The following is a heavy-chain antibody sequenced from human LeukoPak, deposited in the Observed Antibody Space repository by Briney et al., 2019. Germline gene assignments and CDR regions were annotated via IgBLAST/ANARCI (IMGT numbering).Heavy chain of an antibody. J-gene: IGHJ5*02. CDR3: ARKGGELWFGELFPFDP. V-gene: IGHV4-34*01. CDR1: GGSFSGYY. CDR2: INHSGSK. Sequence: SETLSLTCAVYGGSFSGYYWSWIRQPPGKGLEWIGEINHSGSKNYNPSLKSRVTISVDTSKNQFSLKLSSVTAADTAVYYCARKGGELWFGELFPFDPWGQGTLVTVSS. D-gene: IGHD3-10*01.